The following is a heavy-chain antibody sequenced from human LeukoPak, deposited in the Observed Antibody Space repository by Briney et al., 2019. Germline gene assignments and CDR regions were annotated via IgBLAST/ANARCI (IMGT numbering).Heavy chain of an antibody. D-gene: IGHD6-19*01. CDR1: GFTFGVSW. CDR3: ARDQWLATGGNYFDY. Sequence: GGSLRLSCVASGFTFGVSWMTWVRQVPGKGLEWVADIRHDGTEKYYVDSVRGRFTISRDSAKNSLYLQMNNLTAEDTAVYYCARDQWLATGGNYFDYWGQGILVTVSS. J-gene: IGHJ4*02. V-gene: IGHV3-7*01. CDR2: IRHDGTEK.